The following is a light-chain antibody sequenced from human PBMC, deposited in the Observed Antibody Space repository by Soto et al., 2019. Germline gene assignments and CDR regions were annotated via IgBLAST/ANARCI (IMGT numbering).Light chain of an antibody. J-gene: IGLJ2*01. CDR2: GNN. Sequence: QAVVTQPPSVSGAPGQRVTISCTGSSSNIGAGYDVNWYQQLPGTAPKPLIYGNNNRPSGVPDRFSGSKSGTSASLAITGLQAEDEADYYCQSYDNSLSGPVFGGGTKLTVL. V-gene: IGLV1-40*01. CDR1: SSNIGAGYD. CDR3: QSYDNSLSGPV.